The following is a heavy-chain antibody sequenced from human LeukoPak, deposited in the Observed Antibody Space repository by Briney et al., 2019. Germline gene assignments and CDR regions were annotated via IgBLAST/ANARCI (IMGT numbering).Heavy chain of an antibody. V-gene: IGHV3-21*01. J-gene: IGHJ4*02. D-gene: IGHD2-21*02. CDR3: ARDRGDPPALGFDY. Sequence: GGSLRLSCAASGFTFSTYSMNWVRQAPGKGLEWVSFISSSSSYIYYADSVKGRFTISRDNAKTSLYLQMNSLRAEDTAVYYCARDRGDPPALGFDYWGQGTLVTVSS. CDR2: ISSSSSYI. CDR1: GFTFSTYS.